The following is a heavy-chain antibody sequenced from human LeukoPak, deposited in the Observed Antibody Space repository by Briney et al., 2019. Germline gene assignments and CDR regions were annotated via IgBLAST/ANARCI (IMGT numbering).Heavy chain of an antibody. J-gene: IGHJ6*03. CDR1: GGSISTYY. D-gene: IGHD3-9*01. CDR3: ARTGTGGYYYYYMDV. V-gene: IGHV4-39*07. Sequence: PSETLSLTCTVSGGSISTYYWSWIRQPPGKGLEWIGSMYYTGSTYNSPSLKSRVTISVDTSKNQFSLKLTSVTAADTAVYYCARTGTGGYYYYYMDVWGKGTTVTVSS. CDR2: MYYTGST.